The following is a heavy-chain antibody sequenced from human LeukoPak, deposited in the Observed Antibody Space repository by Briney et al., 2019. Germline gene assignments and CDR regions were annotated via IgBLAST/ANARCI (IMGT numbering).Heavy chain of an antibody. D-gene: IGHD3-9*01. CDR1: GYTFTGYY. J-gene: IGHJ1*01. Sequence: ASVKVSCKASGYTFTGYYMRWVRQAPGQGLGWMGWINPKSGGTNYAQKFQGRVTMTRDTSISTAYMEVSRLRSDDTAVYYCARADYDILTSFQHWGQGTLVTVSS. CDR2: INPKSGGT. V-gene: IGHV1-2*02. CDR3: ARADYDILTSFQH.